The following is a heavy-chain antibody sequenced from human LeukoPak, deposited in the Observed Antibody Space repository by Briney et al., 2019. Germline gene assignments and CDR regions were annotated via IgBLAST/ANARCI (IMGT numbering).Heavy chain of an antibody. Sequence: SETLSLTCAVYAGSFSGYYWSCIRQPPGKGLVWCVEINHSGSTNYNPSLKSRVTISVDTSKNQLSLKLSSVTAADTAVYYCASSSWNYYYGMDVWGQGTTVTVSS. CDR1: AGSFSGYY. CDR3: ASSSWNYYYGMDV. V-gene: IGHV4-34*01. D-gene: IGHD6-13*01. J-gene: IGHJ6*02. CDR2: INHSGST.